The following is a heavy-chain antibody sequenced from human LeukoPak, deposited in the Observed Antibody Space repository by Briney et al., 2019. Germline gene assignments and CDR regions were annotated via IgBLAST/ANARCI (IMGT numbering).Heavy chain of an antibody. D-gene: IGHD6-13*01. V-gene: IGHV1-69*04. CDR3: AREGQQPGHQFDP. CDR1: GGTFSSYT. J-gene: IGHJ5*02. Sequence: VASVKVSCKASGGTFSSYTISWVRQAPGQGLEWMGRIIPILGIANYAQKFQGRVTITADKSTSTAYTELSSLRSEDTAVYYCAREGQQPGHQFDPWGQGTLVTVSS. CDR2: IIPILGIA.